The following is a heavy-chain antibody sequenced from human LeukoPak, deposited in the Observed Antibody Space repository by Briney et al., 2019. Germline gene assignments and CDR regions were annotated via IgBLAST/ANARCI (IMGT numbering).Heavy chain of an antibody. CDR3: VRLGSTSPGNWYKLFDQ. D-gene: IGHD2-2*01. J-gene: IGHJ4*02. V-gene: IGHV3-7*03. CDR2: IKQDETEK. Sequence: ETLSLTCTVSGGSISSSSYYLGWIRQAPGKGLEWVANIKQDETEKFYLGSVKGRFTISRDNAKNSQYLQMNSLRVEDTALYYCVRLGSTSPGNWYKLFDQWGQGTLVTVSS. CDR1: GGSISSSSYY.